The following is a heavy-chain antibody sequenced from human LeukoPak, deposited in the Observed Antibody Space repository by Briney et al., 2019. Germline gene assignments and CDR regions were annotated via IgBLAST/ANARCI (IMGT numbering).Heavy chain of an antibody. CDR1: GYRFTDYW. CDR3: ARGAAGTTPDYYYFGLDV. V-gene: IGHV5-51*01. Sequence: GESLKISCKGSGYRFTDYWIGWVRQMPGRGLEWMGIIYPGDSDTRYSPSFQGQVTISADKSINTAHLQWSSLKASDTAMYYCARGAAGTTPDYYYFGLDVWGRGTTVRVS. CDR2: IYPGDSDT. D-gene: IGHD1-7*01. J-gene: IGHJ6*02.